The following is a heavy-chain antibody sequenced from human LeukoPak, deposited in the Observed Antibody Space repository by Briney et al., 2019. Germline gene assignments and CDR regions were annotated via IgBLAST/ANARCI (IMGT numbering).Heavy chain of an antibody. CDR1: GYSISSGYY. Sequence: KPSETLSLTCTVSGYSISSGYYWGWIRQPPGKGLEWMGSIYHSGSTYYNPSLKSRVTISVDTSKNQFSLKLSPVTAADTAVYYCAREGITMIKAPVAFDIWGQGTMVTVSS. J-gene: IGHJ3*02. CDR3: AREGITMIKAPVAFDI. D-gene: IGHD3-22*01. V-gene: IGHV4-38-2*02. CDR2: IYHSGST.